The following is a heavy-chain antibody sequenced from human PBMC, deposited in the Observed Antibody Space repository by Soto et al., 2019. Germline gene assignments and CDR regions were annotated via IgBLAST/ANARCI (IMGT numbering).Heavy chain of an antibody. D-gene: IGHD3-3*01. CDR3: AKGGDYWSGFSPD. J-gene: IGHJ4*02. V-gene: IGHV3-23*01. Sequence: GGSLRLSCAASGFTFSDYVMSWVRQAPGKGLEWVSGISASGGSSYDVDSVRGRFTISRDNSKNTLFLQMYSLTDEGTAVYYCAKGGDYWSGFSPDWGQGTLVTVSS. CDR1: GFTFSDYV. CDR2: ISASGGSS.